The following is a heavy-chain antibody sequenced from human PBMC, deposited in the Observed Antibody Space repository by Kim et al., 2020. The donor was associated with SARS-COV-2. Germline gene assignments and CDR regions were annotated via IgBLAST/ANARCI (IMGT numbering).Heavy chain of an antibody. CDR3: ARGPGGMDV. J-gene: IGHJ6*02. Sequence: GNPTYAQGFTGRFVLSLDTSVSTAYLQISSLSAEDTAVYYCARGPGGMDVWGQGTTVTVSS. CDR2: GNP. V-gene: IGHV7-4-1*02.